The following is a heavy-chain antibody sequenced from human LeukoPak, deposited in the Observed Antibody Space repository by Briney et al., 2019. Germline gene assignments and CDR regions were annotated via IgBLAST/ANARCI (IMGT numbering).Heavy chain of an antibody. CDR1: GFTFSDSA. V-gene: IGHV3-73*01. CDR3: TRPPYGDYPSSY. Sequence: GGSLRLSCVASGFTFSDSAMHWVRLASGKGLEWVGRIRSKANSYGTAYAASVKGRFTISRDDSKNTAYLQMNSLKTEDTAVYYCTRPPYGDYPSSYWGQGTLVTVSS. CDR2: IRSKANSYGT. J-gene: IGHJ4*02. D-gene: IGHD4-17*01.